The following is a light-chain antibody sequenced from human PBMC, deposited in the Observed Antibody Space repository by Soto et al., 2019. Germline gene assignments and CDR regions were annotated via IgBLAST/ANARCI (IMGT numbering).Light chain of an antibody. J-gene: IGKJ1*01. CDR1: QSVSSSH. CDR2: GAY. Sequence: EIVLTQSPGTLCLSPGERATLSCGASQSVSSSHLAWYQQKPGQAPRLLIYGAYSRATGITDRFSGSGSGTDFTLTISRLEPEDFAVYYCQPYVASPPTVGQGTKVDIK. V-gene: IGKV3-20*01. CDR3: QPYVASPPT.